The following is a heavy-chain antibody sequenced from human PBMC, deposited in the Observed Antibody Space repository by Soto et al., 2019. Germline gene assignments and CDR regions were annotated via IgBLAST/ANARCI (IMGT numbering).Heavy chain of an antibody. D-gene: IGHD3-22*01. CDR2: ISGSGGST. CDR3: AKWPRITMIVVVTPSYYFDY. CDR1: GFTFSSYA. J-gene: IGHJ4*02. Sequence: PGGSLRLSCAASGFTFSSYAMSWVRQAPGKGLEWVSAISGSGGSTYYADSVKGRFTVSRDNSKNTLYLQMNSLRAEDTAVYYCAKWPRITMIVVVTPSYYFDYWGQGTLVTVSS. V-gene: IGHV3-23*01.